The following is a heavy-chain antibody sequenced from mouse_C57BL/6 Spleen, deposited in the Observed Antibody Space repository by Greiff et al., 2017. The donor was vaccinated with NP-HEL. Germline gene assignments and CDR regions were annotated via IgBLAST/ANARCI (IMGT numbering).Heavy chain of an antibody. D-gene: IGHD1-1*01. CDR1: GYTFTDYE. Sequence: VQLVESGAELVRPGASVTLSCKASGYTFTDYEMHWVKQTPVHGLEWIGAIDPETGGTAYNQKFKGQAILTEDKSSSTAYMELRSLTSEDSAVYYCTWITTVVAHWYFDVWGTGTTVTVSS. CDR2: IDPETGGT. CDR3: TWITTVVAHWYFDV. V-gene: IGHV1-15*01. J-gene: IGHJ1*03.